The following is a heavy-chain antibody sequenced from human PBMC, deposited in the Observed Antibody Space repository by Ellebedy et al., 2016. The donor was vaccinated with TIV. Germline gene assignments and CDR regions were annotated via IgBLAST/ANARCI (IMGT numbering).Heavy chain of an antibody. CDR2: IYYTGST. J-gene: IGHJ5*02. CDR3: ARWFGELLYVRWFDP. D-gene: IGHD3-10*01. CDR1: GGSISSSSNY. V-gene: IGHV4-39*01. Sequence: SETLSLTCTVSGGSISSSSNYWGWIRQPPGKGLEWIASIYYTGSTYYNPSLKSRLTISIDTSKNQHSLKLTSVTAADTAVYYCARWFGELLYVRWFDPWGQGTLVTVSS.